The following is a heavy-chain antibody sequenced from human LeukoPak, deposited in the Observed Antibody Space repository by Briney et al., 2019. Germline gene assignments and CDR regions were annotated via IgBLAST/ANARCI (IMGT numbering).Heavy chain of an antibody. D-gene: IGHD3-10*01. Sequence: EGSLRLSCAASGFIVSNDYMNWVRQAPGKGLEWVSAIYTGGSTYYADSVKGRFTISRDNSKNTLFLQMNSLRAEDTALYYCAKDYSSGSIGYWGQGTLVTVSS. CDR1: GFIVSNDY. CDR2: IYTGGST. J-gene: IGHJ4*02. CDR3: AKDYSSGSIGY. V-gene: IGHV3-66*01.